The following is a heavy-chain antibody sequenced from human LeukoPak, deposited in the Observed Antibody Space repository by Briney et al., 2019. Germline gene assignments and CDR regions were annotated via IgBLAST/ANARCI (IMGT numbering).Heavy chain of an antibody. CDR1: GFSFNTYG. J-gene: IGHJ6*02. CDR2: ISYDGKNK. CDR3: AKRYGSGTYGMDV. D-gene: IGHD3-10*01. V-gene: IGHV3-30*18. Sequence: PGGSLRLSCAASGFSFNTYGAHWIRQAPGKGLDWVAAISYDGKNKYYADSVKGRFTISRDNSKNTLYLQMNSLRAEDTAVYYCAKRYGSGTYGMDVWGQGTTVTVSS.